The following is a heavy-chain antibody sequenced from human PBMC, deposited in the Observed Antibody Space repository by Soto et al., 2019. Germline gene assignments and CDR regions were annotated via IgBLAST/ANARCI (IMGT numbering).Heavy chain of an antibody. CDR1: GDSISSSNSH. D-gene: IGHD3-3*02. CDR3: VRYDRINMKPNSPEGFHI. V-gene: IGHV4-39*01. J-gene: IGHJ3*02. Sequence: SETLSLTCTVSGDSISSSNSHWGWTRQPPGKGLEYIGSVYYGGAIFYSGNIYYNPSLKSRVTISVDTSKNQFSLRLSSVTAADTGVYYCVRYDRINMKPNSPEGFHIWGQGTMVTVSS. CDR2: VYYGGAIFYSGNI.